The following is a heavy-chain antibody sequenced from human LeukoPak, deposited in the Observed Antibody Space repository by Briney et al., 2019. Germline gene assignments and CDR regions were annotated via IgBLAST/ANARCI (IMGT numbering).Heavy chain of an antibody. D-gene: IGHD6-13*01. CDR3: ARDLHRHRHTAAGPFDP. Sequence: AELLPFTVAAYGTACSDYYRSGLRQPPGGVVEGFGDNNHSRSTYENPTLKSRVTISVDTSKNQFSLKLSSVTAADTAVYYCARDLHRHRHTAAGPFDPWGQGTLVTVSS. CDR2: NNHSRST. CDR1: GTACSDYY. V-gene: IGHV4-34*01. J-gene: IGHJ5*02.